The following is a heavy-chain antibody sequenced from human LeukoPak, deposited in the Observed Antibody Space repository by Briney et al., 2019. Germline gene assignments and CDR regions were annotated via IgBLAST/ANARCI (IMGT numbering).Heavy chain of an antibody. V-gene: IGHV3-21*01. CDR2: ISSSSSYI. CDR3: ARDQKGSGFQH. J-gene: IGHJ1*01. CDR1: GFTFSNTW. Sequence: GGSLRLSCAASGFTFSNTWMSWVRQAPGKGLEWVSSISSSSSYIYYADSVKGRFTISRDNAKNSLYLQMNSLRAEDTAVYYCARDQKGSGFQHWGQGTLVTVSS.